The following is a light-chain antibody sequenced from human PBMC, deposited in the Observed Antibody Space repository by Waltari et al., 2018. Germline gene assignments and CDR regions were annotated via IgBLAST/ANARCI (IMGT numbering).Light chain of an antibody. V-gene: IGLV1-44*01. CDR2: SSN. CDR3: ATWDYSLDGQV. CDR1: RSNIGAEV. J-gene: IGLJ3*02. Sequence: QSVLTQPPSASGTPGQRVTIPCSGRRSNIGAEVANWYQVLPGTAPKLLIYSSNQRPSGVPERFSGSKSGTSASLVISGLQSEDEAEYYCATWDYSLDGQVFGGGTKLTVL.